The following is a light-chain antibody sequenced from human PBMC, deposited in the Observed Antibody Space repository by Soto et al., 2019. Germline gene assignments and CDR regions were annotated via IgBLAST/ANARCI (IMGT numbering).Light chain of an antibody. CDR1: QSVSSNY. CDR3: QQYGTSTGT. CDR2: DAS. J-gene: IGKJ1*01. V-gene: IGKV3-20*01. Sequence: EIVLTRSPGTPSLSPGQRPTLSCRASQSVSSNYLAWYQQKPGQAPRLLIYDASSRAPGIPDRFSVSGSGTDFALTISRLETEDFAVYDGQQYGTSTGTFGQGTKVDIK.